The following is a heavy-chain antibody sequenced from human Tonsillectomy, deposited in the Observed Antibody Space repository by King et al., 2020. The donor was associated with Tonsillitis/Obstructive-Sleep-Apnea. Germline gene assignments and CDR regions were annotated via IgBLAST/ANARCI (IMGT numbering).Heavy chain of an antibody. CDR3: ATTYYYGSGRYNPYYYYGMDV. D-gene: IGHD3-10*01. V-gene: IGHV5-10-1*03. CDR2: IDPSDSYT. J-gene: IGHJ6*02. Sequence: VQLVESGAEVKKPGESLRISCKGSGYSFTTYWISWVRQMPGKGLEWMGMIDPSDSYTNYSPSFQGHVTISADKSISTAYLQWSSLKASDTAMYYCATTYYYGSGRYNPYYYYGMDVWGQGTTVTVSS. CDR1: GYSFTTYW.